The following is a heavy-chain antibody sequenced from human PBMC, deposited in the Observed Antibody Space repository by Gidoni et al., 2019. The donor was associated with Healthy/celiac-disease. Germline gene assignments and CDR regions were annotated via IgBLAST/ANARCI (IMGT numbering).Heavy chain of an antibody. V-gene: IGHV3-23*01. J-gene: IGHJ5*02. CDR3: AKERPYGDYGNWFDP. Sequence: EVQQLESGGGWVQPGGSLRLSCAASAFPFRSYAISGVRQAPGSGLGCVSAIRGSGVSTYYADSVKGRFPISRDNSKNTLYLQMNSLRAEDTAVYYCAKERPYGDYGNWFDPWGQGTLVTVSS. CDR1: AFPFRSYA. D-gene: IGHD4-17*01. CDR2: IRGSGVST.